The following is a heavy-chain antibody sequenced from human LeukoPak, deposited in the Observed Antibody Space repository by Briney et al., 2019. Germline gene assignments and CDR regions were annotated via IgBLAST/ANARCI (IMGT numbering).Heavy chain of an antibody. CDR2: ISSSSSYI. D-gene: IGHD1-14*01. CDR3: ARVVPWVNQDYYYYYMDV. V-gene: IGHV3-21*01. CDR1: RFTFSSYS. Sequence: GGSLRLSCAASRFTFSSYSMNWVRQAPGKGLEWVSSISSSSSYIYYADSVKGRFTISRDNAKNSLYLQMNSLRAEDTAVYYCARVVPWVNQDYYYYYMDVWGKGTTVTVSS. J-gene: IGHJ6*03.